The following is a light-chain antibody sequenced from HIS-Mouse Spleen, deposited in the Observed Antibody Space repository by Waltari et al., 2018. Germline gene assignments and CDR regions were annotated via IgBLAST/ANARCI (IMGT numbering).Light chain of an antibody. CDR1: KLGDKY. Sequence: SYELTQPPSVSVSPGQTASITCSGDKLGDKYACWYPQKPGQSPVLVIYQDSKRPSAIPERFSGSNSGNTATLTISGTQAMDEADYYCQAWDSSYSVFGGGTKLTVL. V-gene: IGLV3-1*01. J-gene: IGLJ2*01. CDR2: QDS. CDR3: QAWDSSYSV.